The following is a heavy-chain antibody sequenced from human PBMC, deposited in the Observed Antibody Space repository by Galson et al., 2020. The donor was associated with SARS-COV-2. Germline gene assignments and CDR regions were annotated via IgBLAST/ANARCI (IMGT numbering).Heavy chain of an antibody. CDR2: IFSNDEK. CDR3: ARIRYSNYSWYFDL. V-gene: IGHV2-26*01. J-gene: IGHJ2*01. CDR1: GFSLSNAGMG. Sequence: SGPTLVKPTETLTLTCTVSGFSLSNAGMGVSWIRQPPGKALEWLAHIFSNDEKSCSTSLKNRLTISKDTSKSHVVLTLTNMDPVDTATYYCARIRYSNYSWYFDLWGRGTLVTVSS. D-gene: IGHD4-4*01.